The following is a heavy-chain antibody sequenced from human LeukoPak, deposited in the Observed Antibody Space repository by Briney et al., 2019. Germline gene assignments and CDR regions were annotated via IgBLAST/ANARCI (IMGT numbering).Heavy chain of an antibody. CDR2: ISAYNGNT. CDR1: GYTFTGYY. Sequence: ASVKVSCKASGYTFTGYYMHWVRQAPGQGLEWMGWISAYNGNTNYAQKLQGRVTMTTDTSTSTAYMELRSLRSDDTAVYYCARVSGGYLDYWGQGTLVTVSS. J-gene: IGHJ4*02. V-gene: IGHV1-18*04. D-gene: IGHD2-15*01. CDR3: ARVSGGYLDY.